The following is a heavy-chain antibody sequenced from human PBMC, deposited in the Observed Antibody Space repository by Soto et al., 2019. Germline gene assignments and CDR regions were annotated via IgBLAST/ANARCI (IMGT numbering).Heavy chain of an antibody. Sequence: GGSLSLSCAASEFPFSSYAMSWVRQAPGRGLEWVSAISGSGGSTYYADSVKGRFTISRDNSKNTLYLQMNSLRAEDTAVYYCAKGRGYCSSTSCYVGSDYWGQGTLVTVS. J-gene: IGHJ4*02. CDR3: AKGRGYCSSTSCYVGSDY. CDR1: EFPFSSYA. CDR2: ISGSGGST. D-gene: IGHD2-2*01. V-gene: IGHV3-23*01.